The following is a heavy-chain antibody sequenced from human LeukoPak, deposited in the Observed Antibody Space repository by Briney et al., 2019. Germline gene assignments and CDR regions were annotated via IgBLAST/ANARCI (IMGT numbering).Heavy chain of an antibody. D-gene: IGHD3-22*01. J-gene: IGHJ5*01. CDR1: GFTFADHT. V-gene: IGHV3-49*04. CDR2: IRSEPYGGTT. Sequence: SLRLSCTASGFTFADHTLSWVRQAPGKGLEGVGFIRSEPYGGTTESAASVKGRFTISRDDSKSIAYLQMSSLKTEDTAVYYCAREGAGEADYYDSTGYFVSWGQGTLVTVSS. CDR3: AREGAGEADYYDSTGYFVS.